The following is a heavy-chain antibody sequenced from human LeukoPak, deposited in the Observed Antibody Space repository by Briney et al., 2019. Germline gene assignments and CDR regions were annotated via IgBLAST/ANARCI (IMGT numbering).Heavy chain of an antibody. Sequence: XYWSWIRQPPGXGLXXIGEINHSGSTNYNPSLKSRVTISVDTSKNQFSLKLSSVTAADTAVYYCASRPDCSSTSCLDYWGQGTLVTVSS. CDR1: XY. D-gene: IGHD2-2*01. CDR2: INHSGST. V-gene: IGHV4-34*01. J-gene: IGHJ4*02. CDR3: ASRPDCSSTSCLDY.